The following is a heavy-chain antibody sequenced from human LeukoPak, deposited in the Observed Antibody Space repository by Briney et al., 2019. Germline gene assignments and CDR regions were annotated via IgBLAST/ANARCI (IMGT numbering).Heavy chain of an antibody. CDR2: ITGGGEAT. J-gene: IGHJ3*02. CDR1: GFIFRSYA. D-gene: IGHD6-6*01. V-gene: IGHV3-23*01. Sequence: PGGSLRLSCAASGFIFRSYAMSWVRRAPGKGLEWVSAITGGGEATKYADSVKGRFTVSRDNSKNTLSLQMNSLRAEDTAVYYCAKGGSSSKEDAFDMWGQGTMVTVSS. CDR3: AKGGSSSKEDAFDM.